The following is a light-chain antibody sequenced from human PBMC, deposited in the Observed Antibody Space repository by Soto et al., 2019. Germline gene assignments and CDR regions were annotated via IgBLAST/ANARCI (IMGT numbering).Light chain of an antibody. V-gene: IGKV3-20*01. CDR2: GPS. J-gene: IGKJ1*01. CDR3: HQYGSSSWT. Sequence: EIVLTQSPGTLSLSPGERATLSCRASQSIDSGYLAWYQHKPGQAPRLLIYGPSSRATGIPGMFSGSGSGRDFILTISRLEPEDFAVYYCHQYGSSSWTFGPGTKVELK. CDR1: QSIDSGY.